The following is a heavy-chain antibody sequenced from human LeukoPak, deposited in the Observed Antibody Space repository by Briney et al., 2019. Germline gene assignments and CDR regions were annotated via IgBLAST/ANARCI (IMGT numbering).Heavy chain of an antibody. CDR1: GYTFTGYY. V-gene: IGHV1-2*02. J-gene: IGHJ6*03. Sequence: ASVKVSCKASGYTFTGYYMHWVRQAPGRGLEWMGWINPSSGGTNYAQKFQGRVTMTRDTSISTAYMELSRLRSDDTAVYYCAISCSGGSCYSEGNYYMGVWGKGTTVTVSS. CDR3: AISCSGGSCYSEGNYYMGV. CDR2: INPSSGGT. D-gene: IGHD2-15*01.